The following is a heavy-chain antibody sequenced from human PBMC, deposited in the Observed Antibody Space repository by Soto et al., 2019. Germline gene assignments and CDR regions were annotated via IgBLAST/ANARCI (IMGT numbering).Heavy chain of an antibody. V-gene: IGHV1-69*12. Sequence: QVQLVQSGAEVKKPGSSVKVSCKASGGTFSSYAISWVRQAPGQGLEWMGGIIPIFGTANYAQKFQGRVTITADESTSTAYMELSSLRSEDTAVYYCAGGGNRDGYNIGYYYYGMDVWGQGTTVTVSS. J-gene: IGHJ6*02. CDR3: AGGGNRDGYNIGYYYYGMDV. CDR2: IIPIFGTA. CDR1: GGTFSSYA. D-gene: IGHD5-12*01.